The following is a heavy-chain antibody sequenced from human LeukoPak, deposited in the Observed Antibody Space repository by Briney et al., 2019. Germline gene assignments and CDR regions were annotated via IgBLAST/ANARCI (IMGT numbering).Heavy chain of an antibody. CDR1: GFTFSSYW. V-gene: IGHV3-7*01. J-gene: IGHJ4*02. CDR3: VRPYCSGATCYSPPDY. Sequence: GGSLRLSCAVSGFTFSSYWMTWVRQAPGKGLEWVANINVDGSEKYYVDSVKGRFTISRDNTKNSFNLQMSSLRAEDTAVYYCVRPYCSGATCYSPPDYWGQGTLVTVSS. CDR2: INVDGSEK. D-gene: IGHD2-15*01.